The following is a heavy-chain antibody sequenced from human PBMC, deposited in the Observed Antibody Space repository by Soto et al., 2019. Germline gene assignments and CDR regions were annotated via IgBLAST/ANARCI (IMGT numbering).Heavy chain of an antibody. CDR2: IFYSVST. Sequence: QLQLQESGPGLVKPSETLSLTCTVSGGSINSTTYYWGWIRQPPGKGLEWIGNIFYSVSTYYNPSLRSRVTISVDTSKNQFSLRLSSVTAADTAVYDCARHSEWLGHYYYYGLDVWGQGTTVTVSS. CDR1: GGSINSTTYY. J-gene: IGHJ6*02. D-gene: IGHD6-19*01. V-gene: IGHV4-39*01. CDR3: ARHSEWLGHYYYYGLDV.